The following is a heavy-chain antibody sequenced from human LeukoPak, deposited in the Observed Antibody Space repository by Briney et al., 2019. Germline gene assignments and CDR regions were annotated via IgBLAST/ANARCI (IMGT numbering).Heavy chain of an antibody. D-gene: IGHD3-22*01. Sequence: SETLSLTCTVSGGSISSYYWSWIRQPAGKGLEWIGRIYTSGSTNYNPSLKSRVTMSVDTSKNQFSLKLSSVTAADTAVYYCAREGYYDSSGYYNHDAFDIWGQGTMVTVSS. V-gene: IGHV4-4*07. CDR2: IYTSGST. CDR1: GGSISSYY. CDR3: AREGYYDSSGYYNHDAFDI. J-gene: IGHJ3*02.